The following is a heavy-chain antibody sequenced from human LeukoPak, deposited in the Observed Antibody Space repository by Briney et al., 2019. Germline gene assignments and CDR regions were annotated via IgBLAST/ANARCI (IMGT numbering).Heavy chain of an antibody. CDR3: TTDTPSSEYYYYYYMDV. V-gene: IGHV3-15*01. Sequence: GGSLRLSCAASGFTFSSYEMNWVRQAPGKGLEWVGRIKSKTDGGTTDYAAPVKGRFTISRDDSKNTLYLQMNSLKTEDTAVYYCTTDTPSSEYYYYYYMDVWGKGTTVTVSS. CDR1: GFTFSSYE. CDR2: IKSKTDGGTT. J-gene: IGHJ6*03.